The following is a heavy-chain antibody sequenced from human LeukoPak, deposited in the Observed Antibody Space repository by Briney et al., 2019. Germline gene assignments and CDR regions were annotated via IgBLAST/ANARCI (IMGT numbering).Heavy chain of an antibody. Sequence: GASVKVSCKASGYTFTGFYLHWVRQAPGHRLEWMGCLNPRTGDTNSAEKFRGSVSMTGDTSISTAYMEMSALTSDDTAVYYCARERGNSGTYYPLDYWGQGTLVTVSS. J-gene: IGHJ4*02. V-gene: IGHV1-2*02. CDR2: LNPRTGDT. CDR3: ARERGNSGTYYPLDY. D-gene: IGHD1-26*01. CDR1: GYTFTGFY.